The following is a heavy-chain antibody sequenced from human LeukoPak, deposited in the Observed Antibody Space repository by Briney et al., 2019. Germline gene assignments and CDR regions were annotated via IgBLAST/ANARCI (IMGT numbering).Heavy chain of an antibody. CDR2: ISGSGGST. V-gene: IGHV3-23*01. CDR3: ATRHYFDSSGYTPGDY. Sequence: PGGSLRLSCAASGFTFSSYGMSWVRQAPGKGLEWVSAISGSGGSTYYADSVKGRFTISRDNSKNTLYLQMNSLRAEDTAVYYCATRHYFDSSGYTPGDYWGQGTLVTVSS. J-gene: IGHJ4*02. CDR1: GFTFSSYG. D-gene: IGHD3-22*01.